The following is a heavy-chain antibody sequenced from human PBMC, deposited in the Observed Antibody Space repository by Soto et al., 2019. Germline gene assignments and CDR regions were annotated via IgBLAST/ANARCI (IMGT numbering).Heavy chain of an antibody. J-gene: IGHJ5*02. CDR2: LYHTGAT. CDR3: ARGWAWFSFDP. Sequence: QLQLQESGPGLVKPSETLSLTCTVSGDSTSMSSYYWGWIRQPPGKGLEWLGNLYHTGATYYNPSLKSRVTMSVDTSKDQFSLRLSSVTAADTAVYYCARGWAWFSFDPWGQGTLVTVSS. D-gene: IGHD3-22*01. CDR1: GDSTSMSSYY. V-gene: IGHV4-39*01.